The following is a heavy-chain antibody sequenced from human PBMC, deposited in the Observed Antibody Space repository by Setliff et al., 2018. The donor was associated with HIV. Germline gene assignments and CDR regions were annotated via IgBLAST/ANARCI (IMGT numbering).Heavy chain of an antibody. CDR2: LTSGTATM. D-gene: IGHD1-26*01. CDR1: GFTFSTFA. CDR3: ARGVGSNYFDY. V-gene: IGHV3-48*01. J-gene: IGHJ4*02. Sequence: GGSLRLSCVASGFTFSTFAMNWVRQAPGKGLEWLSYLTSGTATMYYADSVKGRFTISRDNVKNSLYLQMNSLRAEDTAVYFCARGVGSNYFDYWGQGTLVTVSS.